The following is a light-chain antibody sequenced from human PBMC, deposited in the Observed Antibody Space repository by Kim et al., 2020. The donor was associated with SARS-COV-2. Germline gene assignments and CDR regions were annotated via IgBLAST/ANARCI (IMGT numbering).Light chain of an antibody. J-gene: IGLJ3*02. CDR3: QSYDSSNHWV. V-gene: IGLV6-57*03. CDR1: SGDIASNS. CDR2: EDN. Sequence: TMHCGRSSGDIASNSGPWYQQRPGSAPTTVIYEDNQSPSGVPDRFSGSIDSASNSASLTISGLKTEDEADYYCQSYDSSNHWVFGGGTQLTVL.